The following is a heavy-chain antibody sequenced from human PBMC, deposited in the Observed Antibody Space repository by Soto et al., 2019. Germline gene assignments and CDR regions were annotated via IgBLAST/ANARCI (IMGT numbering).Heavy chain of an antibody. CDR2: IYGNGGGT. Sequence: EVQLLESVGGLVQPGGSLRLSCSASGFTFSVYTMNWVRQAPGKGLEWVSGIYGNGGGTFYVDSVKGRFTISRDNSKNTLYLQMNSLRAEDTAVYYCAKDMQPDSRWEIDYWGQGTLVTVSS. D-gene: IGHD1-26*01. CDR3: AKDMQPDSRWEIDY. V-gene: IGHV3-23*01. CDR1: GFTFSVYT. J-gene: IGHJ4*02.